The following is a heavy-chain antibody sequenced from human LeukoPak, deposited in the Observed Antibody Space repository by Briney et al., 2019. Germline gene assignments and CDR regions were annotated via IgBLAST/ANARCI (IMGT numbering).Heavy chain of an antibody. D-gene: IGHD2-2*01. CDR2: FFLKGST. Sequence: SETLSLTCTVSGYSIISAYYWGWIRQPPGKGLEWIGSFFLKGSTYYNPSLKSRVTISVDTSKNQFSLTLSSVTAADTAVYYCARVARCTSCFDVDYWGQGTLVTVSS. CDR3: ARVARCTSCFDVDY. V-gene: IGHV4-38-2*02. J-gene: IGHJ4*02. CDR1: GYSIISAYY.